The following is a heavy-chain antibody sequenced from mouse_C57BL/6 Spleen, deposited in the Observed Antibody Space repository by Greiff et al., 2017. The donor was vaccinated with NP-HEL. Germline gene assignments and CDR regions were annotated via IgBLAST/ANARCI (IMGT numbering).Heavy chain of an antibody. CDR2: ISSGSSTI. D-gene: IGHD1-1*01. J-gene: IGHJ1*03. V-gene: IGHV5-17*01. Sequence: EVQVVESGGGLVKPGGSLKLSCAASGFTFSDYGMHWVRQAPEKGLEWVAYISSGSSTIYYADTVKGRFTISRDNAKNTLFLQMTSLRSEDTAMYYCARSITSSSLGYFDVWGTGTTVTVSS. CDR1: GFTFSDYG. CDR3: ARSITSSSLGYFDV.